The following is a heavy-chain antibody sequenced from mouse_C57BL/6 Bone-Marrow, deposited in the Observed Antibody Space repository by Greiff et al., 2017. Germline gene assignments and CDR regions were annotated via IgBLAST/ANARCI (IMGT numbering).Heavy chain of an antibody. CDR3: ARCGDLGRLDY. V-gene: IGHV1-64*01. J-gene: IGHJ2*01. D-gene: IGHD4-1*01. CDR2: IHPNSGST. CDR1: GYTFTSYW. Sequence: QVQLQQPGAELVKPGASVKLSCKASGYTFTSYWMHWVKQRPGQGLEWIGMIHPNSGSTNYNEKFKSKATLTVDKSSSTAYMQLSSLTSEDSAVYYCARCGDLGRLDYWGQGTTLTVSS.